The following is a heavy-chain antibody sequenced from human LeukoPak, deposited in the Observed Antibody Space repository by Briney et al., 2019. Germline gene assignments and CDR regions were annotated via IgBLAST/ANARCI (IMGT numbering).Heavy chain of an antibody. V-gene: IGHV3-30*18. J-gene: IGHJ4*02. D-gene: IGHD4-17*01. Sequence: GGSLRLSCAASGFTFSRYGMHWVRQAPGKGLEWVAVISYDGSNKYYADSVKGRFTISRDNSKNTLYLQMNGLRVEDTAVYYCAKDYGDYNFDYWGQGSLVAVSS. CDR3: AKDYGDYNFDY. CDR2: ISYDGSNK. CDR1: GFTFSRYG.